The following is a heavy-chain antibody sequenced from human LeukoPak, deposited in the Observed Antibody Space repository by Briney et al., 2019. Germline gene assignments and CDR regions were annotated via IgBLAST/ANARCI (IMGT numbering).Heavy chain of an antibody. J-gene: IGHJ5*02. CDR2: IKRDGSEK. V-gene: IGHV3-7*01. Sequence: GGPLRLSCAASGFIFNEYWMSWVRQAPGKGLEWVANIKRDGSEKYYVDSVKGRFIISRDNAKNSLYLQMNNLRAEDAAVYYCARGPWGSGTYYTVNGDWFDPWGQGALVTVSS. CDR1: GFIFNEYW. D-gene: IGHD3-10*01. CDR3: ARGPWGSGTYYTVNGDWFDP.